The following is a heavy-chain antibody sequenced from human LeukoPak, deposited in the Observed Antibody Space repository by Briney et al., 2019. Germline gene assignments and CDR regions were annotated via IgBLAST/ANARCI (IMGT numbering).Heavy chain of an antibody. CDR1: GFIFEDNG. CDR2: INWNGGST. CDR3: ARDFGSSWTGFDY. D-gene: IGHD6-13*01. Sequence: PGGSLRLSCAASGFIFEDNGMSWVRQAPGKGLEWVSGINWNGGSTGYADSVKGRFTISRDNAKNSLYLQMNSLRAEDTALYYCARDFGSSWTGFDYWGQGTLVTVSS. J-gene: IGHJ4*02. V-gene: IGHV3-20*04.